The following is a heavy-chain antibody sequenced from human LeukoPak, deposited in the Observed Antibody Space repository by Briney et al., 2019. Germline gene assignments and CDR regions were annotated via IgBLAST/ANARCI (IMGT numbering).Heavy chain of an antibody. J-gene: IGHJ4*02. D-gene: IGHD3-3*01. CDR2: SSSGGSTI. CDR1: GVIFSDYY. V-gene: IGHV3-11*04. CDR3: VRGLLEWLRLETYYFDY. Sequence: GGSLRLSCAASGVIFSDYYMSWIRQAPGRGLEWVSYSSSGGSTIYHADSVKGRFTISRDNAKNSLYLQMNSLRADDTATYYCVRGLLEWLRLETYYFDYWGQGTLVTVSS.